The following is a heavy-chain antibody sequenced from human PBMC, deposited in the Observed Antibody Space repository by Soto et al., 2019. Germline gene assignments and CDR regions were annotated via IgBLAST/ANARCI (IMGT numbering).Heavy chain of an antibody. J-gene: IGHJ6*03. CDR2: IIPILGIA. CDR1: GGTFSSYT. D-gene: IGHD2-15*01. V-gene: IGHV1-69*02. Sequence: QVQLVQSGAEVKKPGSSVKVSCKASGGTFSSYTISWVRQAPGQGLEWMGRIIPILGIANYAQKFRGRVTITADNAPSTASMEPSSLRSEDTAVHYCARHGYCSGGRGRYLDYYYYYYMDVWGKGTTVTVSS. CDR3: ARHGYCSGGRGRYLDYYYYYYMDV.